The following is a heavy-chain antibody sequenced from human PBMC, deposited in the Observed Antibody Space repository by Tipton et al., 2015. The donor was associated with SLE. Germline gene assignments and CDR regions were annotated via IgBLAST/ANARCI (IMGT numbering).Heavy chain of an antibody. D-gene: IGHD7-27*01. CDR2: IIHSGVT. Sequence: TLSLTCAVYGESFNGYFWTWIRQPPGKGLEWIAEIIHSGVTNYNPSLKSRVTISVDMSKNQVSLQLNSVTPEDTAVYFCARDPGEITGDDDAFDIWGQGTMVTVSS. V-gene: IGHV4-34*12. CDR3: ARDPGEITGDDDAFDI. J-gene: IGHJ3*02. CDR1: GESFNGYF.